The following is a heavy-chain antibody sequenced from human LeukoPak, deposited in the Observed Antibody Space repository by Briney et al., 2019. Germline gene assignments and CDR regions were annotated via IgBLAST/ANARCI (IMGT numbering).Heavy chain of an antibody. J-gene: IGHJ5*02. V-gene: IGHV1-2*02. CDR1: GYSFSDYY. Sequence: GASVKVSCKASGYSFSDYYIHWLRQAPGQGLGWMGWINPDSGGTNYAQRFQGRVTMTRDTSITTVYMELSRLRSDDTAVFYCTREARAGNWFDPWGQGTPVIVSS. CDR3: TREARAGNWFDP. CDR2: INPDSGGT. D-gene: IGHD5-12*01.